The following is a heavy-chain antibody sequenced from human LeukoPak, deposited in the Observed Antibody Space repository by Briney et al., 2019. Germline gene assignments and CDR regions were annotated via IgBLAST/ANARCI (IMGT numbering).Heavy chain of an antibody. J-gene: IGHJ5*02. CDR1: GYTLTELS. V-gene: IGHV1-24*01. CDR2: FDPEDGET. D-gene: IGHD3-9*01. Sequence: ASVKVSCKVSGYTLTELSMHWVRQAPGKGLEWMGGFDPEDGETIYAQKFQGRVTMTEDTSTDTAYMELSSLRSEDTAVYYCATCMNYDILTGYSWSDPWGQGTLVTVSS. CDR3: ATCMNYDILTGYSWSDP.